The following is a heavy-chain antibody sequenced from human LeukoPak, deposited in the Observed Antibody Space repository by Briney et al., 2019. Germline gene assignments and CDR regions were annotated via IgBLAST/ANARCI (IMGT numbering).Heavy chain of an antibody. D-gene: IGHD6-19*01. CDR1: GYTFPNYG. CDR3: ARGADTGRYGSGVYSDY. J-gene: IGHJ4*01. Sequence: GAAVKLSRTSSGYTFPNYGISRVRQPPGQGLEWMGLISAYSGNTNFAQKLQGRVTMTTDTSTSTACMELRSLRSDDTAVYFCARGADTGRYGSGVYSDYWG. V-gene: IGHV1-18*01. CDR2: ISAYSGNT.